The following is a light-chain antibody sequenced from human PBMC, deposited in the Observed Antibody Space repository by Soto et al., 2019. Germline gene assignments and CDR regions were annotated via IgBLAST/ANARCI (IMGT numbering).Light chain of an antibody. Sequence: QSVLTQPPSVSPAPGQKVTISCSGSSSNMGNNYVSWYQQLPGTAPKLLIYDNNKRPSGIPDRFSGSKSGTSATLGITGLKTGDEADYYCGKWDSSLSAGVFGGGTKLTVL. CDR1: SSNMGNNY. J-gene: IGLJ2*01. CDR3: GKWDSSLSAGV. V-gene: IGLV1-51*01. CDR2: DNN.